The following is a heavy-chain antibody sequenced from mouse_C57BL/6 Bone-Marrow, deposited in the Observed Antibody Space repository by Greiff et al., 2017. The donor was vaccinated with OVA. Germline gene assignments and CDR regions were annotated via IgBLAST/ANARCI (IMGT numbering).Heavy chain of an antibody. D-gene: IGHD2-5*01. CDR3: TRSYSNYGDFDN. J-gene: IGHJ2*01. Sequence: VQLQQSGAELAKPGASVKLSCKASGYTFTSYWMHWVKQRPGQGLEWIGYINPSSGYTKYNQKFKDKATLSADKSSSTAYMELRSLTSEDSAVYYGTRSYSNYGDFDNWGQGTTLSVSS. V-gene: IGHV1-7*01. CDR2: INPSSGYT. CDR1: GYTFTSYW.